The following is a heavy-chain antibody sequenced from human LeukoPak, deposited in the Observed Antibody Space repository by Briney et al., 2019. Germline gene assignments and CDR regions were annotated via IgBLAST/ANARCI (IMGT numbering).Heavy chain of an antibody. Sequence: GGSLRLSCAASGFTFSSYGMCWVRQAPGKGLEWVSAISGSGGSTYYADSVKGRFTISRDNSKNTLYLQMNSLRAEDTAVYYCAKEGYDILTGYEGSFDYWGQGTLVTVSS. CDR3: AKEGYDILTGYEGSFDY. CDR2: ISGSGGST. D-gene: IGHD3-9*01. CDR1: GFTFSSYG. V-gene: IGHV3-23*01. J-gene: IGHJ4*02.